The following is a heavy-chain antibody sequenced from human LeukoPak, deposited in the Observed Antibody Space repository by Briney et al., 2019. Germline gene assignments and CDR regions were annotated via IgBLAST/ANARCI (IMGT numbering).Heavy chain of an antibody. J-gene: IGHJ3*02. D-gene: IGHD6-13*01. CDR1: GYTFTGYY. CDR2: INPNSGGT. Sequence: ASVKVSCKASGYTFTGYYMHWVRQAPGQGLEWMGWINPNSGGTNYAQTFQGRVTMTRETSISTAYMELSRLRSDDTAVYYCARDRREPSSSWYGIDAFDIWGQGTMVTVSS. V-gene: IGHV1-2*02. CDR3: ARDRREPSSSWYGIDAFDI.